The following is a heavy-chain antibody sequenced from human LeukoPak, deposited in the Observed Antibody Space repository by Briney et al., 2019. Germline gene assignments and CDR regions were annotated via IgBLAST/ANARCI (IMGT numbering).Heavy chain of an antibody. CDR2: INSVGSSP. J-gene: IGHJ3*02. D-gene: IGHD3-16*01. Sequence: GGSLRLSCTASGFIFSTYWMHWVRQAPGKGLVWVSRINSVGSSPNYADSVKGRFTISRDNAKNMLYLQMNSLRAEDTAVYYCARVRDYDYVWGRREDAFDIWGQGTMVTVSS. CDR3: ARVRDYDYVWGRREDAFDI. V-gene: IGHV3-74*01. CDR1: GFIFSTYW.